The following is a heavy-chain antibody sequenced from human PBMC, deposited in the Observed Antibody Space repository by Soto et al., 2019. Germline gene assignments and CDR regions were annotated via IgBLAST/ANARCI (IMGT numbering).Heavy chain of an antibody. D-gene: IGHD6-13*01. V-gene: IGHV3-11*01. CDR3: ARAVAAAVYYYYYYYYMDV. J-gene: IGHJ6*03. CDR1: GFTFSDYY. Sequence: QVQLVESGGGLVKPGGSLRLSCAASGFTFSDYYMSWIRQSPGKGRAWVSYISSSGSTIYYADSVTGRFTISRDNAKNSLYLQMNSLRAEDTAVYYCARAVAAAVYYYYYYYYMDVWGKGTTVTVSS. CDR2: ISSSGSTI.